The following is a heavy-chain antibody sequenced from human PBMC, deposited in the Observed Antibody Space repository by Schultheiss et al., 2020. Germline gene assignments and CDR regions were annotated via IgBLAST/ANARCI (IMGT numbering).Heavy chain of an antibody. D-gene: IGHD4-23*01. V-gene: IGHV1-58*01. Sequence: SVKVSCKASGFTFTSSAVQWVRQARGQRLEWIGWIVVGSGNTNYAQKFQERVTITRDMSTSTAYMELSSLRSEDTAVYYCTTAPLGYGGPYYFDYWGQGTLVTVSS. CDR3: TTAPLGYGGPYYFDY. J-gene: IGHJ4*02. CDR1: GFTFTSSA. CDR2: IVVGSGNT.